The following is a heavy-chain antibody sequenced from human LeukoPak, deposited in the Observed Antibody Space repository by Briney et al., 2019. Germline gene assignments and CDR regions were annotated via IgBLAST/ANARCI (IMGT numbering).Heavy chain of an antibody. V-gene: IGHV4-30-4*01. Sequence: SQTLSLTCTVSGGSISSGDYYWSWIRQPPGKGLEWIGYIYYSGSTYYNPSLKSRVTISVDTSKNQFSLKLSSVTAADTAVYYCARTIAAAGRGWFDPWGQGTLVTVSS. J-gene: IGHJ5*02. D-gene: IGHD6-13*01. CDR3: ARTIAAAGRGWFDP. CDR2: IYYSGST. CDR1: GGSISSGDYY.